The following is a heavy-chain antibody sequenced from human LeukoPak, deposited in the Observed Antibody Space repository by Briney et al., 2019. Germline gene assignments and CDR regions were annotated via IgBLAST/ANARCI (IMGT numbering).Heavy chain of an antibody. D-gene: IGHD3-10*01. CDR2: IYNSEIT. V-gene: IGHV4-4*09. CDR3: ASSGIDFVRAQSENLLKY. J-gene: IGHJ4*02. Sequence: SETLSLTCIVSGGSISHYYWTWIRQPPGKGLEWIGYIYNSEITNYNPSLKSRVTISVDTSKNQFSLKLTSVTAADTAVYYCASSGIDFVRAQSENLLKYWGQGTLVTVSS. CDR1: GGSISHYY.